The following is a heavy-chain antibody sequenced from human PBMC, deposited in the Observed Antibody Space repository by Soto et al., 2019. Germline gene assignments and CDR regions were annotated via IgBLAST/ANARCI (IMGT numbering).Heavy chain of an antibody. CDR2: VYYTGST. J-gene: IGHJ6*02. CDR1: GGSISSYDYY. CDR3: GRVAESLGVYGMDV. Sequence: SETLSLTXTVSGGSISSYDYYWSWIRQAPGKGLEWMGYVYYTGSTYFSPSLKSRLSMSVDTSKNQFSLRLSSVTAADSAMYFCGRVAESLGVYGMDVWGQGTTVTVS. D-gene: IGHD3-3*01. V-gene: IGHV4-30-4*01.